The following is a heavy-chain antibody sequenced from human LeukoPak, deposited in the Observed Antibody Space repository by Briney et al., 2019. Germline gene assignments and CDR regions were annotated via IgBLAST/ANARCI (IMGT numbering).Heavy chain of an antibody. CDR2: ISAYNGNT. Sequence: GASVKVSCKASGYTFTSYGISWVRQAPGQGLEWMGWISAYNGNTNYAQKLQGRVTMTTDTSTSTAYMELRSLRSEDTAVYYCARGRVSSSTWYSTYYYYFYMDVWGKGTTVTVSS. CDR1: GYTFTSYG. D-gene: IGHD1-1*01. J-gene: IGHJ6*03. V-gene: IGHV1-18*01. CDR3: ARGRVSSSTWYSTYYYYFYMDV.